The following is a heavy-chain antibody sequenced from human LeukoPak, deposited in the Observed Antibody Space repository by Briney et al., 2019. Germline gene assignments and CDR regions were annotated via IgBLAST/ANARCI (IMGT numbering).Heavy chain of an antibody. CDR2: INPNSGGT. J-gene: IGHJ4*02. CDR3: ARVGITMVRGVIGVPIFYDY. D-gene: IGHD3-10*01. CDR1: GYTFTGYY. V-gene: IGHV1-2*02. Sequence: ASVKVSCKASGYTFTGYYMHWVRQAPGQGLKWMGWINPNSGGTNYAQKFQGRVTMTRDTSISTAYMELSRLRSDDTAVYYCARVGITMVRGVIGVPIFYDYWGQGTLVTASS.